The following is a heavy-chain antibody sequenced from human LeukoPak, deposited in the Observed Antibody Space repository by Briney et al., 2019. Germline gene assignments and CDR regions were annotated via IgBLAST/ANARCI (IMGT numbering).Heavy chain of an antibody. V-gene: IGHV3-48*03. CDR1: GFTFSSYA. J-gene: IGHJ3*02. Sequence: GGSPRLSCAASGFTFSSYAMSWVRQAPGKGLEWVSYIGATVYDADSVKGRFTISRDNAKNSLYLQMNSLRAEDTAVYYCARVSRVADVHDAFDIWGQGTMVTVSS. CDR3: ARVSRVADVHDAFDI. D-gene: IGHD6-19*01. CDR2: IGATV.